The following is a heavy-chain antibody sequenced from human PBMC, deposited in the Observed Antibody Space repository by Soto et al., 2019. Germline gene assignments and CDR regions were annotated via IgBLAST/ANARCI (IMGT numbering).Heavy chain of an antibody. CDR2: IIPMFGTP. CDR1: GGTFSTYA. CDR3: ASDRTTHSFSYYYYYGMDV. Sequence: QVQLVQSGAEVKKPGSSVKVSCKASGGTFSTYAITWVRQAPGQGLEWMGGIIPMFGTPNSAQKFQGRVTITADXPXTXTXXELTSLRSEDTAVYYCASDRTTHSFSYYYYYGMDVWGQGTTVTVSS. D-gene: IGHD5-18*01. V-gene: IGHV1-69*12. J-gene: IGHJ6*02.